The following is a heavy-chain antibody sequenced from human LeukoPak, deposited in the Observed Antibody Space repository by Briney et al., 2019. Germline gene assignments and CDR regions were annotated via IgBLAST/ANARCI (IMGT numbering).Heavy chain of an antibody. J-gene: IGHJ4*02. Sequence: PSETLSLTCTVSGGSISSYFWSWIRQPPGKGLEWIGYIYYSGSTNYNSGSTNYNPSLKSRVTISVDKSKNQFSLKLSSVTAADTAVYYCARDRDSSSLLDYWGQGTLVTVSS. D-gene: IGHD6-13*01. CDR3: ARDRDSSSLLDY. V-gene: IGHV4-59*12. CDR1: GGSISSYF. CDR2: IYYSGSTNYNSGST.